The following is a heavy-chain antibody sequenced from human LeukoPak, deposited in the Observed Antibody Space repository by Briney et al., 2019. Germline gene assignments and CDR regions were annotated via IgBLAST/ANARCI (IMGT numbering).Heavy chain of an antibody. CDR2: INPNSGGT. V-gene: IGHV1-2*04. J-gene: IGHJ4*02. Sequence: GASVKVSCKASGYTFTGYYMHWVRQAPGQGLEWMGWINPNSGGTNYAQKFQGWVIMTRDTSISTAYMELSRLRSDDTAVYYCARSIAAAHFDYWGQGTLVTVSS. D-gene: IGHD6-13*01. CDR1: GYTFTGYY. CDR3: ARSIAAAHFDY.